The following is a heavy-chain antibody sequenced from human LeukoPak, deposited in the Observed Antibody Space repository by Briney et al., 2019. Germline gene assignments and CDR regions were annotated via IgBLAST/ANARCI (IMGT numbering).Heavy chain of an antibody. V-gene: IGHV3-11*06. CDR1: GFTFSDYY. CDR2: ISSSSSYT. CDR3: ARDLAHMTEPVNYYYYGMDV. Sequence: GGSLRLSCAASGFTFSDYYMSWIRQAPGKGLEWVSYISSSSSYTNYADSVKGPFTISRDNAKNSLYLQMNSLRAEDTAVYYCARDLAHMTEPVNYYYYGMDVWGQGTTVTVSS. J-gene: IGHJ6*02. D-gene: IGHD1-14*01.